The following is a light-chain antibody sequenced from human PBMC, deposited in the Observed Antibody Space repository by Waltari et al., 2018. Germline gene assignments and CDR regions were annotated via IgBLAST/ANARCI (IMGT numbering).Light chain of an antibody. J-gene: IGKJ1*01. CDR1: QSVSRY. CDR3: QKYGTLPAT. CDR2: DTS. Sequence: EVVLTQSPGTLSLSPGERATLSCRPSQSVSRYLAWYQQKPGQAPRLLIYDTSTRATGIPDRFSGSGSGTDFSLTISRLDPEDFAVYYCQKYGTLPATFGQGTKVEVK. V-gene: IGKV3-20*01.